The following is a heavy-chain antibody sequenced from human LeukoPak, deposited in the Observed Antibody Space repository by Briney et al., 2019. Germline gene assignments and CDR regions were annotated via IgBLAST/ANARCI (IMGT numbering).Heavy chain of an antibody. D-gene: IGHD2-15*01. Sequence: GGSLRLSCAASGFTFSSYGMHWVRQAPGKGLEWVAVIWYDGSNKYYAGSVKGRFTISRDNSKNTLYLQMNSLRAEDTAVYYCARAPTVVAAFDYWGQGTLVTVSS. CDR1: GFTFSSYG. CDR3: ARAPTVVAAFDY. CDR2: IWYDGSNK. V-gene: IGHV3-33*01. J-gene: IGHJ4*02.